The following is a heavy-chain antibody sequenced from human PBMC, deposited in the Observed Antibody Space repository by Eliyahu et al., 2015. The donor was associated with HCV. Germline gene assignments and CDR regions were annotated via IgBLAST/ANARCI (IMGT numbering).Heavy chain of an antibody. J-gene: IGHJ4*02. CDR3: ARGILCSGGTCYRYFDY. D-gene: IGHD2-15*01. Sequence: QVQLVESGGGVVQPGRSLRLSCAAXGFTFNXHAMHXVRPAXGKGQEWVATLWXDGSNQNYADSVKGRFTISRDNSKSTLYLQMDSLRAEDTTVYYCARGILCSGGTCYRYFDYWGQGTLVTVSS. CDR1: GFTFNXHA. V-gene: IGHV3-33*01. CDR2: LWXDGSNQ.